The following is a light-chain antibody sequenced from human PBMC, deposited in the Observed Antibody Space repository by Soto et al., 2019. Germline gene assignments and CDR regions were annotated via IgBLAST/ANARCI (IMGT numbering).Light chain of an antibody. J-gene: IGLJ2*01. V-gene: IGLV1-40*01. Sequence: QSVLTQPPSVSGAPGQRVTISCTGSSSNIGAGFDVHWYHQIAGTAPKLLIYRNSQRPSGVPDRFSGSKSGTSASLAISGLRSEDEADYYCAGWEDSLNGVGFGGGTKVTVL. CDR3: AGWEDSLNGVG. CDR1: SSNIGAGFD. CDR2: RNS.